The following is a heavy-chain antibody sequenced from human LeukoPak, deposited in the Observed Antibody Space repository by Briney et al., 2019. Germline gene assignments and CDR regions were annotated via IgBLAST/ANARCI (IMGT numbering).Heavy chain of an antibody. Sequence: GGSLRLSCAASGFTFSSYSMNWVRQAPGKGLEWVSSISSSSSYIYYADSVKGRFTISRDNAKNSLYLQMNSLRAEDTAVYYCASLSGPAAPFGYWGQGTLVTVSS. J-gene: IGHJ4*02. V-gene: IGHV3-21*01. CDR1: GFTFSSYS. CDR2: ISSSSSYI. D-gene: IGHD2-2*01. CDR3: ASLSGPAAPFGY.